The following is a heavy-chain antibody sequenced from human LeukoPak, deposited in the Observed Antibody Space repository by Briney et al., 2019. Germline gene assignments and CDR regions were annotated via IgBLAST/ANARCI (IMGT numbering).Heavy chain of an antibody. CDR1: GGSFSGYY. D-gene: IGHD6-19*01. J-gene: IGHJ4*02. CDR3: ARGTGYSSGSYYFDY. CDR2: INHSGST. Sequence: KSSETLSLTCAVYGGSFSGYYWSWIRQPPGKGLEWIGEINHSGSTNYNPSLKSRVTISVDTSKNQFSLKLSSVTAADTAVYYCARGTGYSSGSYYFDYWGQGTLVTVSS. V-gene: IGHV4-34*01.